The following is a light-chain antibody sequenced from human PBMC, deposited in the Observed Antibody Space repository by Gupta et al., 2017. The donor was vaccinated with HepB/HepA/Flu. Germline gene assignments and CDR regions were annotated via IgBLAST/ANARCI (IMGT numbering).Light chain of an antibody. CDR3: SSYTSSISYV. CDR1: SSDIGSYNS. CDR2: DVS. J-gene: IGLJ1*01. V-gene: IGLV2-14*03. Sequence: QSALTQPASVSGSPGQSITISCTGTSSDIGSYNSVSWYQQHPGKAPKLMIYDVSNRPSGVSKRFSGSKSGNTASLNISGLQAEDESDYYCSSYTSSISYVFGTGTKVTVL.